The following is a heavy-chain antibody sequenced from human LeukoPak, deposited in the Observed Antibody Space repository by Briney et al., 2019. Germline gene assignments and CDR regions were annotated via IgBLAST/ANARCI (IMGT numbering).Heavy chain of an antibody. CDR2: IYTSGST. V-gene: IGHV4-4*07. J-gene: IGHJ3*02. CDR1: GGSISSYY. CDR3: ARGPMTTVVTRGGAFDI. Sequence: SETLSLTCTVSGGSISSYYWSWIRQPAGKGLEWIGRIYTSGSTNYNPSLKSRVTMSVDTSKNQFSLKLSSVTAADTAVHYCARGPMTTVVTRGGAFDIWGQGTMVTVSS. D-gene: IGHD4-23*01.